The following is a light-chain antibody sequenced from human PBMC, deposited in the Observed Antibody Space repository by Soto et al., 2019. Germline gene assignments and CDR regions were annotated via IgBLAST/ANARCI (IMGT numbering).Light chain of an antibody. CDR2: GAS. V-gene: IGKV3-20*01. CDR1: QSVSSSY. CDR3: QQYGSSSLT. J-gene: IGKJ4*01. Sequence: EIVLTQSPGTLSLSPGERATLSCRASQSVSSSYLAWYQQKPGQAPRLLIYGASSRATGIPDRFSGSGSGTDFTFTISRLEPEDFAVYYRQQYGSSSLTFGGGTKVDIK.